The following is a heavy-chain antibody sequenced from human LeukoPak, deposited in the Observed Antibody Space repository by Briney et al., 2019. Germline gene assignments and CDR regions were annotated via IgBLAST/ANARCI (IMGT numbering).Heavy chain of an antibody. CDR3: ARVPYYYDSSGYYYY. CDR1: GYTFTGYY. Sequence: VASVKVSCKASGYTFTGYYMNWVRQAPGQGLEWMGWINPNSGGTNYAQKFQGRVTMTRDTSISTAYMELSRLRSDDTAVYYCARVPYYYDSSGYYYYWGQGTLVTVSS. J-gene: IGHJ4*02. D-gene: IGHD3-22*01. V-gene: IGHV1-2*02. CDR2: INPNSGGT.